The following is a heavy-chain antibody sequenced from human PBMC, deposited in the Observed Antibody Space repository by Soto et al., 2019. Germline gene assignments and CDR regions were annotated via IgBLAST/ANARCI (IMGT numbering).Heavy chain of an antibody. CDR3: ARDFGSDAFDI. CDR1: GFTFSRYG. D-gene: IGHD3-10*01. Sequence: GGSLRLSCAASGFTFSRYGMNWLRQAPGKGLEWVASISSSTSYVYYADSVKGRFSTSRDNAKNILYLEMYGLRTEDTAVYYCARDFGSDAFDIWGQGTMVTVSS. CDR2: ISSSTSYV. J-gene: IGHJ3*02. V-gene: IGHV3-21*06.